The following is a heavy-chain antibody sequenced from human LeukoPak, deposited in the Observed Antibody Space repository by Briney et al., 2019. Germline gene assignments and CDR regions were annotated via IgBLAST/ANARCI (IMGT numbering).Heavy chain of an antibody. CDR1: GFTFSTYS. CDR3: ARAALAAAVGGMDV. D-gene: IGHD6-13*01. Sequence: GGSLRLSCAASGFTFSTYSMNWVRQAPGKGLEWVSYISSSSSTIYYADSVKGRFTISRDNAKNSLYLQMNSLRAEDTAVYYCARAALAAAVGGMDVWGQGTTVTVSS. J-gene: IGHJ6*02. V-gene: IGHV3-48*01. CDR2: ISSSSSTI.